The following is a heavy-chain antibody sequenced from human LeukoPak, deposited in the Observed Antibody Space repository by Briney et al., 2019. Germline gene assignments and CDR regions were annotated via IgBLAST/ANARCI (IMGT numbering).Heavy chain of an antibody. J-gene: IGHJ3*02. D-gene: IGHD3-16*01. CDR3: ARDFTGGTFDS. CDR1: DGSISNGGYY. V-gene: IGHV4-31*03. CDR2: IFGSGST. Sequence: SETLSLTCTVSDGSISNGGYYWSWVRQHPGKGLEWIGSIFGSGSTYYNPSLKSRLTISVDTSKNLFSLKLTSVIAADTAVYYCARDFTGGTFDSWGQGTMVSVSS.